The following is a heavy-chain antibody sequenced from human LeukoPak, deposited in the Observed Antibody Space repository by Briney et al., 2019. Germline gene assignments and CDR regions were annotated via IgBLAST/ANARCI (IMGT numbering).Heavy chain of an antibody. J-gene: IGHJ4*02. V-gene: IGHV3-21*01. D-gene: IGHD6-6*01. Sequence: GSLRLSCAASGFTFRSESMNWARRAPGKGLEWVSSISSSSSYIYYSDSVKGRFTISRDNAKNSLYLQMSSLRAEDTAVYYCARGIAARPSYFDYWGQGTLVTVSS. CDR1: GFTFRSES. CDR2: ISSSSSYI. CDR3: ARGIAARPSYFDY.